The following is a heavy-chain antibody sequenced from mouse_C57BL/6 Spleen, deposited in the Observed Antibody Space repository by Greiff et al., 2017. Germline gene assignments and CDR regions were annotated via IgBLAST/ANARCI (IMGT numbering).Heavy chain of an antibody. D-gene: IGHD2-2*01. Sequence: QVQLQQPGAELVMPGASVKLSCKASGYTFTSYWMHWVKQRPGQGLEWIGEIDPTDSYTTYNQTFKGKSTLTVDKSYSPAYLQLSSLTSEDSAGYYCARVYYGLRDGCAYWGQGTLVTVSA. CDR3: ARVYYGLRDGCAY. CDR1: GYTFTSYW. J-gene: IGHJ3*01. V-gene: IGHV1-69*01. CDR2: IDPTDSYT.